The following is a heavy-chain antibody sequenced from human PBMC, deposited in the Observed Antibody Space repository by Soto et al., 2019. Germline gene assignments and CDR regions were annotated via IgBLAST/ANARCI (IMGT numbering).Heavy chain of an antibody. J-gene: IGHJ6*02. D-gene: IGHD1-26*01. CDR2: ITGSGENT. Sequence: GGSLRLSCAASGFTFDNYAMNRVRQAPGKGLEWVSGITGSGENTYYADSVKGRFTISRDNSKNTLYVQLNSLRVEDTAIYYCAKVSLGATTITDFYYYAMDVWGQGTMVTVSS. V-gene: IGHV3-23*01. CDR1: GFTFDNYA. CDR3: AKVSLGATTITDFYYYAMDV.